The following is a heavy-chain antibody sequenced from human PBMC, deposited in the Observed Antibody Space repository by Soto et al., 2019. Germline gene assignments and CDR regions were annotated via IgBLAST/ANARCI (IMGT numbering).Heavy chain of an antibody. CDR2: INPSSGKT. J-gene: IGHJ4*02. Sequence: QVQLVQSGAEVRKPGASVKVSCKASGYSFTNYYVHWVRQAPGQGLEWVGIINPSSGKTDYGQKFQGRVTVTRDTSTSTVYMELNRLRSEDTAVYYCARYPNFDYWGQGTLVTVSS. CDR3: ARYPNFDY. CDR1: GYSFTNYY. V-gene: IGHV1-46*01.